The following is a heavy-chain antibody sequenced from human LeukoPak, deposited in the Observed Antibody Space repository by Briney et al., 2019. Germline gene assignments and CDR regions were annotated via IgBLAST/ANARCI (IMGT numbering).Heavy chain of an antibody. CDR3: ARDEEYYYGSGSYCNFDY. D-gene: IGHD3-10*01. Sequence: ASVKVSCKASGYTFTSYGISWVRQAPGQRLEWMGWISAYNGNTNYAQKLQGRVTMTTDTSTSTAYMELRSLRSDDTAVYYCARDEEYYYGSGSYCNFDYWGQGTLVTVSS. V-gene: IGHV1-18*01. J-gene: IGHJ4*02. CDR1: GYTFTSYG. CDR2: ISAYNGNT.